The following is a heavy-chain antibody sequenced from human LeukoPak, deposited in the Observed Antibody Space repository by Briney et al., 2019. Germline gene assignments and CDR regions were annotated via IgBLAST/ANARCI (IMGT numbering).Heavy chain of an antibody. CDR1: GGTFSSYA. J-gene: IGHJ4*02. D-gene: IGHD3-3*01. Sequence: GASVTVSCKASGGTFSSYAISWVRQAPGQGLEWMGWINAGNGDTKFSQNYQARVTITRDASASTAYMELSSLTSEDTAVYFCARGLWSAHRREYYFDSWGQGTLVTVSS. CDR2: INAGNGDT. CDR3: ARGLWSAHRREYYFDS. V-gene: IGHV1-3*01.